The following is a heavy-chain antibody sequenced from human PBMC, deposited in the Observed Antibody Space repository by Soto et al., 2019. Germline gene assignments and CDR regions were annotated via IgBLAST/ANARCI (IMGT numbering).Heavy chain of an antibody. CDR3: ARVSFEQWLRVFDY. D-gene: IGHD5-12*01. CDR1: GYTFTSYG. V-gene: IGHV1-18*01. CDR2: ISAYNVNT. Sequence: GASVKVSCKASGYTFTSYGISWVRQAPGQGLEWMGWISAYNVNTNYAQKLKGRVTMTTDTSTSTAYMELRSLRSDDTAVFYCARVSFEQWLRVFDYWGQGTLVTVSS. J-gene: IGHJ4*02.